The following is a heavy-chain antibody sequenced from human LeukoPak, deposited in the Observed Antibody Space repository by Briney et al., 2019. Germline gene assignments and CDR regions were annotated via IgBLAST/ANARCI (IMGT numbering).Heavy chain of an antibody. Sequence: ASVKVSCKASGYSFTGYYMHWVRQAPGQGLEWMGIINPSGGSTSYAQKFQGRVTMTRDTSTSTVYMELSSLRSEDTAVYYCARGDYGDYVYLDWGQGTLVTVSS. CDR1: GYSFTGYY. D-gene: IGHD4-17*01. CDR2: INPSGGST. CDR3: ARGDYGDYVYLD. V-gene: IGHV1-46*01. J-gene: IGHJ4*02.